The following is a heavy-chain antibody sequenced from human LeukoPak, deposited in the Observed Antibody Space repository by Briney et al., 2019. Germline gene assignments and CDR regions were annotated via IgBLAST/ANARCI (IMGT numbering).Heavy chain of an antibody. J-gene: IGHJ6*04. CDR2: IDTSGTLI. Sequence: GGTLRLSCAASGLTFSSYEMIWVRQAPGKGLEWISYIDTSGTLIHYGDSVRGRFTISRNNAKNSLYLQMNSLRAEDTAVYYCAELGITMIGGVWGKGTTVTISS. V-gene: IGHV3-48*03. D-gene: IGHD3-10*02. CDR1: GLTFSSYE. CDR3: AELGITMIGGV.